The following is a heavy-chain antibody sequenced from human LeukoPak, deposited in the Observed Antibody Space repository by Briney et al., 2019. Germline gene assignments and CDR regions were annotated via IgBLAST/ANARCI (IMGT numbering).Heavy chain of an antibody. J-gene: IGHJ4*02. CDR2: INPSGGST. D-gene: IGHD1-26*01. Sequence: ASVKVSCKASGYIFTSYYIHWVRQAPGQGLEWMGIINPSGGSTSYAQKFQGRVTMTRDTSTSTVYMELSSLRSEDTAVYYCARDWSSGSYPGVGDYWGQGTLVTVSS. V-gene: IGHV1-46*01. CDR3: ARDWSSGSYPGVGDY. CDR1: GYIFTSYY.